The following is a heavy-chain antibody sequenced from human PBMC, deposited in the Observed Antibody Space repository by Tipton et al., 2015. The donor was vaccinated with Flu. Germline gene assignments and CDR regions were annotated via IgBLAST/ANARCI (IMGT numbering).Heavy chain of an antibody. D-gene: IGHD2-21*01. CDR2: IKQDGSEK. V-gene: IGHV3-7*03. CDR1: GFTFSSYW. CDR3: VAFCGGACYTLNY. Sequence: SLRLSCAASGFTFSSYWMSWVRQAPGKGLEWVANIKQDGSEKYYMDSVKGRFTISRDNAKNSLYLQMNSLRAEDTAVYYCVAFCGGACYTLNYWGQGTLVTVSS. J-gene: IGHJ4*02.